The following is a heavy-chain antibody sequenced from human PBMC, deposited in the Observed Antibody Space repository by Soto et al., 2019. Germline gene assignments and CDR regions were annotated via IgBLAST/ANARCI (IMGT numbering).Heavy chain of an antibody. D-gene: IGHD6-13*01. CDR2: ISSNGGST. CDR1: GFTFSSYA. Sequence: GGSLRLSCSASGFTFSSYAMHWVRQAPGKGLEYVSAISSNGGSTYYADSVKGRFTISRDNSKNTLYPQMSSLRAEDTAVYYCVKDSLRSIAAAGTSFDPWGQGTLVTVSS. V-gene: IGHV3-64D*08. CDR3: VKDSLRSIAAAGTSFDP. J-gene: IGHJ5*02.